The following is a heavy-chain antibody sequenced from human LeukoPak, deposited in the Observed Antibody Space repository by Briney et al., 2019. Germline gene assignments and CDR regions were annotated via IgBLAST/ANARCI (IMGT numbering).Heavy chain of an antibody. J-gene: IGHJ4*02. V-gene: IGHV3-23*01. CDR2: IIGSSGST. CDR1: GFSFNNYA. Sequence: GGPLRLSCVASGFSFNNYAMNWVRQAPGTGLEWVSLIIGSSGSTFYADSVKGRFTISRDKSKNTLYLQMNSLRAEDTAVYYCAKGAYDYIEIAYFDYWGQGSLVTVSS. CDR3: AKGAYDYIEIAYFDY. D-gene: IGHD5-12*01.